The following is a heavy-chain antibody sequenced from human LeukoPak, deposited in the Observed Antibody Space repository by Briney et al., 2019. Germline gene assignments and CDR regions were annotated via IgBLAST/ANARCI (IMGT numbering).Heavy chain of an antibody. D-gene: IGHD5-18*01. CDR2: IYTSGST. CDR3: ARSGRGYSYGPMYYFDY. V-gene: IGHV4-4*08. J-gene: IGHJ4*02. Sequence: SETLSLTCAVSGGSISSYYWSWIRQPPGKGLEWIGYIYTSGSTNYNPSLKSRVTISVDTSKNQFSLKLRSVTAADTAVYYCARSGRGYSYGPMYYFDYWGQGTLVTVSS. CDR1: GGSISSYY.